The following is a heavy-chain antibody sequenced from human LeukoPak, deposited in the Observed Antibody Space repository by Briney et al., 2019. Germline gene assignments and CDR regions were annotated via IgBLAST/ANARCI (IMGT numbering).Heavy chain of an antibody. J-gene: IGHJ6*03. Sequence: GGSLRLSCAASGFTFSSYSMNWFRQAPGKGLEWVSSISSSSSYIYYADSVKGRFTISRDNAKNSLYLQMNSLRAEDTAVYYCAGDEGSSGSYKSYYMDVWGKGTTVTISS. V-gene: IGHV3-21*01. D-gene: IGHD3-10*01. CDR3: AGDEGSSGSYKSYYMDV. CDR2: ISSSSSYI. CDR1: GFTFSSYS.